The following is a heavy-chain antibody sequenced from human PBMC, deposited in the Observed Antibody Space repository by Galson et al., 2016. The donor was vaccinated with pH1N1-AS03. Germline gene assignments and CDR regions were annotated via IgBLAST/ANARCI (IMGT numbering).Heavy chain of an antibody. Sequence: SLRLSCAASGFTFSSYWMSWVRQAPGKGLEWVANIKEDGSGKYYVDSVKGRFTISRDNGKNSLYLQMNSLRAEDTAVYFCARAGIAASYFHYYYLDVWGKGATVTVSS. CDR1: GFTFSSYW. V-gene: IGHV3-7*04. CDR3: ARAGIAASYFHYYYLDV. CDR2: IKEDGSGK. J-gene: IGHJ6*03. D-gene: IGHD6-25*01.